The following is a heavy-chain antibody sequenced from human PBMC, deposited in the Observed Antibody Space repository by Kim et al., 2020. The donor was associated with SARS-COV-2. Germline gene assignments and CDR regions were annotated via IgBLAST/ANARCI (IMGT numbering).Heavy chain of an antibody. D-gene: IGHD3-22*01. Sequence: NPSLKSRVTISVDTSKNQFSLKLSSVTAADTAVYYCVRSPQSWVVVTHFDYWGQGTLVTVSS. CDR3: VRSPQSWVVVTHFDY. J-gene: IGHJ4*02. V-gene: IGHV4-31*02.